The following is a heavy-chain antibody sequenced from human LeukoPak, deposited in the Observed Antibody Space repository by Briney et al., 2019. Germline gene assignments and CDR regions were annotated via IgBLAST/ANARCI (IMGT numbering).Heavy chain of an antibody. CDR2: IYYSGFT. D-gene: IGHD1-26*01. Sequence: PSETLSLTCTVSGGSISSSSYYWGCIRQPPGKGLEWIASIYYSGFTYYNPSLKSRVTISIDTSKNQFSLNLSSVTAADTAVYYCASLRGSYVDYWGQGTLVTVSS. CDR3: ASLRGSYVDY. J-gene: IGHJ4*02. V-gene: IGHV4-39*01. CDR1: GGSISSSSYY.